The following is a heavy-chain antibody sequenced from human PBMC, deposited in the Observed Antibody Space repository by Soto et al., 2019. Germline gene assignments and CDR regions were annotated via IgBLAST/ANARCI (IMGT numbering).Heavy chain of an antibody. CDR2: ISSSISYI. J-gene: IGHJ4*02. CDR1: GFTFSSYS. Sequence: GGSLRLSCAASGFTFSSYSMNWVRQAPGKGLEWVSSISSSISYIYYADSVKGRFTISRDNAKNSLYLQMNSLRAEDTAVYYCARGGTQYQDYFDYWGQGTLVTVSS. V-gene: IGHV3-21*01. CDR3: ARGGTQYQDYFDY.